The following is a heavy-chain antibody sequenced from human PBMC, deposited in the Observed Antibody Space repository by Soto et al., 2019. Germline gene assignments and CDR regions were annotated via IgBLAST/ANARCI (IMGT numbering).Heavy chain of an antibody. CDR2: ISRSGTTV. J-gene: IGHJ4*02. CDR3: ARDMFWGLVADY. V-gene: IGHV3-11*01. CDR1: GFTFSDYY. Sequence: GGSLRLSCAASGFTFSDYYMNWMRQAPGKGLERVAYISRSGTTVHYEDSVKGRFTIYRDNANNSMFQQMNNLRADDTAVYYCARDMFWGLVADYWGQGTLVTVSS. D-gene: IGHD2-8*02.